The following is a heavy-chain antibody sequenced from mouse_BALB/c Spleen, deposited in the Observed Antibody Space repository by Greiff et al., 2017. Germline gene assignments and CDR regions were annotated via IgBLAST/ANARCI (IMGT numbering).Heavy chain of an antibody. CDR3: ARGGDGSSPFAD. V-gene: IGHV1S81*02. J-gene: IGHJ3*01. CDR1: GYTFTSYW. Sequence: VQLQQPGAELVKPGASVKLSCKASGYTFTSYWMHWVKQRPGQGLEWIGEINPSNGRTNYNEKFKSKATLTVDKSSSTAYMQLSSLTSEDSAVYYCARGGDGSSPFADWGQGTLVTVSA. D-gene: IGHD1-1*01. CDR2: INPSNGRT.